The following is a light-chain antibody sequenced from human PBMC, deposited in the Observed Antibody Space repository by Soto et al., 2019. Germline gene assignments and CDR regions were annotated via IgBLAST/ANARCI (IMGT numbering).Light chain of an antibody. Sequence: EIVMTQSPATLSVSPGEGATLSCRASQSISSKLAWYQQKPGQAPRLLIYGASTRATAVPARFFGSGSGTAFTLTISSLQSEDLAVYYCQHYNDWRWTFGQGTKVEIK. J-gene: IGKJ1*01. CDR3: QHYNDWRWT. V-gene: IGKV3-15*01. CDR2: GAS. CDR1: QSISSK.